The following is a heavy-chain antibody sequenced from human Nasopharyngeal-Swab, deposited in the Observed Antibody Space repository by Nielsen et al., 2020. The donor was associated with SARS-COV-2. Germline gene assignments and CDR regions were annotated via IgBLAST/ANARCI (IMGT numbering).Heavy chain of an antibody. D-gene: IGHD6-13*01. CDR1: GFTFSSYG. CDR3: ARDRAAAGTNYFDY. J-gene: IGHJ4*02. Sequence: GGSLRLSCAASGFTFSSYGMHWVRQAPGKGLEWVAVISYDGSNKYYADSVKGRFTISRDNSKNTLYLQMNSLRAEDTAVYYCARDRAAAGTNYFDYWGQGTLVTVSS. CDR2: ISYDGSNK. V-gene: IGHV3-30*03.